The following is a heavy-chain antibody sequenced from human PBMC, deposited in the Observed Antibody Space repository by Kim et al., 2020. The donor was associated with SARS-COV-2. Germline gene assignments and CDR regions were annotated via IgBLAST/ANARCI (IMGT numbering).Heavy chain of an antibody. CDR1: GGSFSGYY. CDR3: ARYSRIAVGSWFDP. Sequence: SETLSLTCAVYGGSFSGYYWSWIRQPPGKGLEWIGEINHSGSTNYNPSLKSRVTISVDTSKNQFSLKLSSVTAADTAVYYCARYSRIAVGSWFDPWGQGTLVTVSS. CDR2: INHSGST. D-gene: IGHD6-19*01. V-gene: IGHV4-34*01. J-gene: IGHJ5*02.